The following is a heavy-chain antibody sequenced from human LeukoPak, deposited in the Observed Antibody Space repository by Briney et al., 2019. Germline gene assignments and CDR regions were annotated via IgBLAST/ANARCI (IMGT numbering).Heavy chain of an antibody. CDR2: IYYSGST. Sequence: SETESLICTVSGGSISSSSYYWGWIRQPPGKGLEWIGSIYYSGSTYYNPSLQSRVTISVDTSKNQFSLKLSSVTAADTAVYYCARRRGNPYYDSRGYIDYWGQGT. CDR1: GGSISSSSYY. D-gene: IGHD3-22*01. J-gene: IGHJ4*02. V-gene: IGHV4-39*01. CDR3: ARRRGNPYYDSRGYIDY.